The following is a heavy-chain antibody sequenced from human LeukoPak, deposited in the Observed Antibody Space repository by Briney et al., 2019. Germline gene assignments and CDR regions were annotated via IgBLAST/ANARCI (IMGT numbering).Heavy chain of an antibody. CDR3: ARDKSEYDSSGRGDY. CDR2: INGDGSYT. J-gene: IGHJ4*02. V-gene: IGHV3-74*03. D-gene: IGHD3-22*01. CDR1: GFAFSSYW. Sequence: GGSLRLSCAASGFAFSSYWMHWVRQVPGKGLVWLSRINGDGSYTKYADSVKGRFTITRDNAQNTLFLQMNSLSAEDTAVYFCARDKSEYDSSGRGDYWGQGTLVTVSS.